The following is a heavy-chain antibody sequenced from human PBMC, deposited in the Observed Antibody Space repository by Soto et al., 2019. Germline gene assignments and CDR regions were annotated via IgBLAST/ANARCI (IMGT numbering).Heavy chain of an antibody. CDR1: GFTFSGSA. CDR3: LPRITVARPDY. J-gene: IGHJ4*02. V-gene: IGHV3-73*01. CDR2: IRSKANDYAT. D-gene: IGHD6-19*01. Sequence: GESLRLAGAAAGFTFSGSAMRWVLQACGKGLEWVGRIRSKANDYATAYTGSVKGRFIISRDESKNTAYLQMNSLRTEDTAVYYCLPRITVARPDYWGQRPLVTLSS.